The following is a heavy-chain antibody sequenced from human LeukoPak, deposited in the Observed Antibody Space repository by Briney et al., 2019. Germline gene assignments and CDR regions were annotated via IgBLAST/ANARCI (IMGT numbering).Heavy chain of an antibody. D-gene: IGHD4-17*01. CDR3: AKDLTTVTAPDY. J-gene: IGHJ4*02. V-gene: IGHV3-30*02. CDR1: GFTFNSYG. CDR2: IRYDGSNK. Sequence: GGSLRLSCAASGFTFNSYGMHWVRQAPGKGLEWVTFIRYDGSNKFYADSVKGRFTISRDNSKNTLYLQMNSLRTEDTAVYYCAKDLTTVTAPDYWGQGTLVTVSS.